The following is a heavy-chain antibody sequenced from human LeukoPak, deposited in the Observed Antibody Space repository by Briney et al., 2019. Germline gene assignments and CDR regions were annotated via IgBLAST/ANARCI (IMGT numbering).Heavy chain of an antibody. CDR3: ARVPSYCSGGSCYSPVY. Sequence: SETLSLTCAVYGGSFRGYYWSWIRQPPGKGLEWIGEINHSGGTNYNPSLKSRVTISVDTSKNQFSLKLSSVTAADTAVYYCARVPSYCSGGSCYSPVYWGQGTLVTVSS. J-gene: IGHJ4*02. CDR1: GGSFRGYY. D-gene: IGHD2-15*01. V-gene: IGHV4-34*01. CDR2: INHSGGT.